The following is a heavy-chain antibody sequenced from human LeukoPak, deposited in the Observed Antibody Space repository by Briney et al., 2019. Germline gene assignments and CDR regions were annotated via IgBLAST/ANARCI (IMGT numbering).Heavy chain of an antibody. Sequence: ASVKVSFLASRYTYTSYDINWVRQATGQGLEWMGWMNPNSGNTGYAQKFQGRVTMTRNNSISTAYMDLSSLRSEDTAVYYCARGVGTTLYYYWYHVHLGGKETTVTVSS. V-gene: IGHV1-8*01. CDR3: ARGVGTTLYYYWYHVHL. CDR2: MNPNSGNT. J-gene: IGHJ6*03. D-gene: IGHD1-1*01. CDR1: RYTYTSYD.